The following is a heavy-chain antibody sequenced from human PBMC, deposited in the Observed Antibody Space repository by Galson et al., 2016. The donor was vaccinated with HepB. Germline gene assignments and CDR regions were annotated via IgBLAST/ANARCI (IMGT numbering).Heavy chain of an antibody. V-gene: IGHV3-9*01. CDR2: ISSNSDTV. CDR3: AKDVFPGFSHGSGGYSNEGHPGFQN. Sequence: SLRLSCAASGFTFDDRAMHWVRQAPGKGLEWVSGISSNSDTVAYADSVKGRFTVSRDNDQNSLYLQVNSLGPEDTAFYFFAKDVFPGFSHGSGGYSNEGHPGFQNWGQGVLVTVPS. D-gene: IGHD3-10*01. J-gene: IGHJ4*02. CDR1: GFTFDDRA.